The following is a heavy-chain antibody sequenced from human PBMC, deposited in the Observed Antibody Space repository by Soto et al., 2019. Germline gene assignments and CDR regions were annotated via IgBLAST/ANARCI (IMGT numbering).Heavy chain of an antibody. V-gene: IGHV3-23*01. J-gene: IGHJ6*03. D-gene: IGHD3-10*01. CDR1: GFTFQPYA. CDR2: LRGSGRNT. CDR3: AKGADNIYDGWDAAAAHYYYYMDV. Sequence: EGPLLESGGGLVQPGGSLRLSCISSGFTFQPYAMTWVRQAPGKGLEWVSGLRGSGRNTYYADSVKGRFTISRDNSRDTLYLQRNNLRAEDTAVYGCAKGADNIYDGWDAAAAHYYYYMDVWGRGTTVSVSS.